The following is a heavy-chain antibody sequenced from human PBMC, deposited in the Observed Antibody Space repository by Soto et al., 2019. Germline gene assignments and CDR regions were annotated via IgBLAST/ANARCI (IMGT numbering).Heavy chain of an antibody. CDR1: GGTFSSYT. Sequence: SVKVSCKVSGGTFSSYTFTWVRQAPGQGLEWMGRIIPFLGIPNYAQKFQGRVTITADKSTSTAYMELSSLRSEDTAVYYCAIGGRYYYGSGSPFDIWGQGTMVTVSS. CDR3: AIGGRYYYGSGSPFDI. D-gene: IGHD3-10*01. CDR2: IIPFLGIP. V-gene: IGHV1-69*02. J-gene: IGHJ3*02.